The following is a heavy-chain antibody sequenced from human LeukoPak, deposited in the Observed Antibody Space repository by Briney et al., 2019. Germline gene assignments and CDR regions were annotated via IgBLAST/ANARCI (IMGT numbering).Heavy chain of an antibody. V-gene: IGHV4-38-2*01. Sequence: PSETLSLTCAVSGYSISSGYYWGWIRPPPGKGLEWIGSIHHSGSTHYNPSLKSRVTISVDTSKNQFSLKLSSVTAADTAVYYCARCPYCSGGSCYSGYYYYMDVWGKGTTVTVSS. CDR2: IHHSGST. CDR1: GYSISSGYY. CDR3: ARCPYCSGGSCYSGYYYYMDV. J-gene: IGHJ6*03. D-gene: IGHD2-15*01.